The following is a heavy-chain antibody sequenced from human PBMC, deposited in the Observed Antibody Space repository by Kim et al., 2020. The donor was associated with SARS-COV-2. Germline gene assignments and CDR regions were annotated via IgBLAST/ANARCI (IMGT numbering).Heavy chain of an antibody. J-gene: IGHJ4*02. CDR3: ARVGITIFGVVTPRYFDY. CDR1: GGSFSGYY. V-gene: IGHV4-34*01. D-gene: IGHD3-3*01. Sequence: SETLSLTCAVYGGSFSGYYWSWIRQPPGKGLEWIGEINHSGSTNYNPSLKSRVTISVDTSKNQFSLKLSSVTAADTAVYYCARVGITIFGVVTPRYFDYWGQGTLVTVSS. CDR2: INHSGST.